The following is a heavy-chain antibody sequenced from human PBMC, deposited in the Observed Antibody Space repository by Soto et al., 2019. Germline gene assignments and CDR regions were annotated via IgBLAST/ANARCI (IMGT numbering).Heavy chain of an antibody. Sequence: SETLSLTCAVYGGSFSGYYWSWIRQPPGKGLEWIGEINHSGSTNYNPSLKSRVTISIDTSKNQFSLKLSSVTAADTAVYYCAREERGYYYYGMDVWGQGTTVTAP. CDR1: GGSFSGYY. V-gene: IGHV4-34*01. CDR3: AREERGYYYYGMDV. J-gene: IGHJ6*02. CDR2: INHSGST. D-gene: IGHD1-26*01.